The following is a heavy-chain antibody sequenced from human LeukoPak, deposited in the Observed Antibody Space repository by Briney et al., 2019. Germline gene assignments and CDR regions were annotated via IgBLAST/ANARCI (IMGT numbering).Heavy chain of an antibody. D-gene: IGHD3-9*01. CDR1: GFTFGSYG. J-gene: IGHJ4*02. Sequence: AGGSLRLSCAASGFTFGSYGMHWVRQAPGKGLEWVAGIWYDGSNKYYADSVKGRFTISRDNSKNTLYLQMNSLRAEDTAVYYCARDDTPLNYDILTGYSPGCVYWGQGTLVTVSS. CDR3: ARDDTPLNYDILTGYSPGCVY. CDR2: IWYDGSNK. V-gene: IGHV3-33*01.